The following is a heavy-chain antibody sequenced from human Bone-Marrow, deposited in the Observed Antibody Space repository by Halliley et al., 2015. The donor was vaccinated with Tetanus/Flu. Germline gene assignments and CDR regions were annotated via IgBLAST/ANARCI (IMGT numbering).Heavy chain of an antibody. CDR3: ARVGDPFSYYSAMDV. CDR2: IYSSGTT. CDR1: GGSIGSGNYY. Sequence: TLSLTCTVSGGSIGSGNYYWSWIRQHPEKGLRWIGYIYSSGTTYYNPSLKSRVTISLDTSKNQFSLHLRSVTAADTAVYYCARVGDPFSYYSAMDVWGQGTTVTVPS. J-gene: IGHJ6*02. D-gene: IGHD3-16*01. V-gene: IGHV4-31*03.